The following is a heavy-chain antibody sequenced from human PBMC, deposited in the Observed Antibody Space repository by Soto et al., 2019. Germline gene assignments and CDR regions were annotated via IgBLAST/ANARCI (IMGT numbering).Heavy chain of an antibody. CDR2: IIPIFGTL. V-gene: IGHV1-69*12. J-gene: IGHJ4*02. CDR3: ARGMRCDAMRL. D-gene: IGHD2-2*01. CDR1: GGTFNSYT. Sequence: VQLVQSGAEVKKPGSSVKVSCKASGGTFNSYTISCVRQAPGQGLEWLGGIIPIFGTLKYAQQIQGRVTIAAGASTSTAYLELRRRTSEDTAFYVCARGMRCDAMRLWGQGNLITVP.